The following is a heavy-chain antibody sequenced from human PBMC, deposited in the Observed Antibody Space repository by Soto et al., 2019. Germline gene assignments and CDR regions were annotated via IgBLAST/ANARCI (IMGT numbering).Heavy chain of an antibody. CDR1: GFTFKNYG. J-gene: IGHJ4*02. CDR2: IWNDGTYK. V-gene: IGHV3-33*01. D-gene: IGHD3-10*01. Sequence: QVQLVESGGGVVQPGGSLRLSCAASGFTFKNYGMHWVRQAPGKGLEWVAVIWNDGTYKYYADSVQGRFTISRDNSKNTLYLQLNSLRAEDTAVYQCARDPGRGEPPFDYWGQGTLVNVSS. CDR3: ARDPGRGEPPFDY.